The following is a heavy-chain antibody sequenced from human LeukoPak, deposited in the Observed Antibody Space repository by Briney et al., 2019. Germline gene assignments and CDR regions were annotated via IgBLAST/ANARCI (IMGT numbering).Heavy chain of an antibody. J-gene: IGHJ4*02. CDR3: AKTSRGNSGYDSPFDY. CDR1: GFTFSTYA. V-gene: IGHV3-23*01. Sequence: GGSLRLSCAASGFTFSTYAMSWVRRAPGKGRLWVSAVRGSGSDTYFADSVKGRFTISRDNSKNTLYLQMNSLRAEDTAIYYCAKTSRGNSGYDSPFDYWGQGTLVTVSS. D-gene: IGHD5-12*01. CDR2: VRGSGSDT.